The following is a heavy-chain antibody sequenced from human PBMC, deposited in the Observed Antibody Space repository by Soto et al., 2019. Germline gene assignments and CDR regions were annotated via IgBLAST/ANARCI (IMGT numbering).Heavy chain of an antibody. Sequence: QVQLVQSGAEVKKPGSSVKVSCKASGGTFSSYAISWVRQAPGQGLEWMGGIIPIFGTANYAQKFQGRVKITADESTGTAYMELSSLRSEDTAVYYCARASFKWDPSKRYCSSTSCYQNAYYYYGMDVWGQGTTVTVSS. CDR1: GGTFSSYA. J-gene: IGHJ6*02. V-gene: IGHV1-69*01. CDR3: ARASFKWDPSKRYCSSTSCYQNAYYYYGMDV. CDR2: IIPIFGTA. D-gene: IGHD2-2*01.